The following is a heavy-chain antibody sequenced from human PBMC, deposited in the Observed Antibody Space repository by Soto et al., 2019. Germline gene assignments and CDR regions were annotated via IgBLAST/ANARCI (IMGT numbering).Heavy chain of an antibody. V-gene: IGHV3-53*01. Sequence: EVQLVESGGGLIQPGGSLRLSCAASGFTVSSNYMTWVRQAPGKGLEWVSAVYSGGSTYYADSVKGRFTISRDNSKNTLYLQMNSLRVDDTAVYYCARARSTAAGLFDCWGQGTLVTVSS. J-gene: IGHJ4*02. CDR2: VYSGGST. CDR1: GFTVSSNY. CDR3: ARARSTAAGLFDC. D-gene: IGHD6-13*01.